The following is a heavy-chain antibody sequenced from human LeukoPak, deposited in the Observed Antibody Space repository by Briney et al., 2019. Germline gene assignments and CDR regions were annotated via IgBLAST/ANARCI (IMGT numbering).Heavy chain of an antibody. Sequence: PGGSLRLSCAASGFTFSSYAMSWVRQAPGKGLEWVSAISGSGGSTYYADSVKGRFTISRDNSKSTLYLQMNSLRAEDTAVYYCARVSGSSHRGIFRPHDAFDIWGQGTMVTVSS. CDR1: GFTFSSYA. V-gene: IGHV3-23*01. CDR3: ARVSGSSHRGIFRPHDAFDI. CDR2: ISGSGGST. J-gene: IGHJ3*02. D-gene: IGHD6-6*01.